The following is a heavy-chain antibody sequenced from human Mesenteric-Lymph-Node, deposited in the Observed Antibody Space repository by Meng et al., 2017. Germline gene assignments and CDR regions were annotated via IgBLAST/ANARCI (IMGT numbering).Heavy chain of an antibody. CDR2: INSDGSAT. CDR1: GFIFSSSW. D-gene: IGHD2-15*01. CDR3: AKDICSGGSCYPLYYYYGMDV. J-gene: IGHJ6*02. Sequence: GESLKISCAASGFIFSSSWMHWVRQGPGKGLVWVSRINSDGSATNYADSVKGRFTISRDNSKNSLYLQMNSLRAEDTALYYCAKDICSGGSCYPLYYYYGMDVWGQGTTVTVSS. V-gene: IGHV3-74*01.